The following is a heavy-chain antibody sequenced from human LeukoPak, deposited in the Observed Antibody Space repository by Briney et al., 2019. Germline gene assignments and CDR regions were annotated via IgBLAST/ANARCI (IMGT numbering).Heavy chain of an antibody. J-gene: IGHJ6*03. CDR3: ARAPGGSHYYYYYMDF. D-gene: IGHD2-15*01. Sequence: GGSLRLSCAASGVTFSSYWMHWVRQAPGKGLVWVSRINTDGSSTGYADSVKGRFTISRDNAKTTLYLQMNSLRAEDTAVYYCARAPGGSHYYYYYMDFWGKGTTVTVSS. CDR1: GVTFSSYW. V-gene: IGHV3-74*01. CDR2: INTDGSST.